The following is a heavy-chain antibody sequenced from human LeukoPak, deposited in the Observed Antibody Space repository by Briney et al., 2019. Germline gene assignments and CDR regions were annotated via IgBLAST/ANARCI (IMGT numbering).Heavy chain of an antibody. D-gene: IGHD5-18*01. Sequence: GGSLRLSCAASGFTFSDYYMSWVRQAPGKGLEWVSAISGSGVSTYYADSVKGRLTISRDNSKNTLYLQMNSLRAEDTAVYYCAKEYGYTYGEFDYWGQGTLVTVSS. CDR1: GFTFSDYY. V-gene: IGHV3-23*01. CDR3: AKEYGYTYGEFDY. J-gene: IGHJ4*02. CDR2: ISGSGVST.